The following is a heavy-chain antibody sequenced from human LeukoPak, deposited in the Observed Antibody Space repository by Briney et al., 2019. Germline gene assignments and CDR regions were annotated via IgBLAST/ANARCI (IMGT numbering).Heavy chain of an antibody. CDR2: IWYDGSNK. CDR1: GFTFSSYW. V-gene: IGHV3-33*08. Sequence: GGSLRLSCAASGFTFSSYWMSWVRQAPGKGLEWVAVIWYDGSNKYYADSVKGRFTISRDNSKNTLYLQMNSLRAEDTAVYYCARGHIGYYYYYGMDVWGQGTTVTVSS. CDR3: ARGHIGYYYYYGMDV. J-gene: IGHJ6*02.